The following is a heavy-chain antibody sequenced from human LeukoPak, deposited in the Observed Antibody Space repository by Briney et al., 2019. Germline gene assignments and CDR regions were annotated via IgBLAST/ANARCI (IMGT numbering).Heavy chain of an antibody. CDR3: ARDWSGSSHNDY. D-gene: IGHD6-6*01. CDR2: INPNSGGT. Sequence: GASVKVSCKASGNTFAGYYVHWVRQAPGQGLEWMGWINPNSGGTNYAQKFQGRVTMTRDTSISTAYMELSRLRSDDTAVYYCARDWSGSSHNDYWGQGTLVTVSS. J-gene: IGHJ4*02. CDR1: GNTFAGYY. V-gene: IGHV1-2*02.